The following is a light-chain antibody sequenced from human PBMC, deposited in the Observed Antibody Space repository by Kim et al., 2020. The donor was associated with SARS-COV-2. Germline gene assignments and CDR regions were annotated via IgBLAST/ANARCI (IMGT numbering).Light chain of an antibody. Sequence: PGERATLSCRASRSVTNNYLAWYQQEPGQAPRLLIYGVSSRATGIPDRFSGSGSGTDFTLTISRLEPEDFAVYYCQQYGNSTWTFGQGTKVDIK. CDR2: GVS. V-gene: IGKV3-20*01. J-gene: IGKJ1*01. CDR1: RSVTNNY. CDR3: QQYGNSTWT.